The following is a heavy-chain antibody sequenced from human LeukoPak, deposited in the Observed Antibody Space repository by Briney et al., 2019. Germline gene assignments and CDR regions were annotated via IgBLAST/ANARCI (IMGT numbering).Heavy chain of an antibody. CDR3: ARDLTDPQLPFRADFDL. Sequence: PSQTLSLTCTVSGGSISSGSYYWSWIRQPPGKGLEWIGYIYYSGSTNYNPSLKSRVTISVDTSKNQFSLKLSSVTAADTAVYYCARDLTDPQLPFRADFDLWGRGTLVTVSS. CDR2: IYYSGST. D-gene: IGHD3-9*01. V-gene: IGHV4-61*01. J-gene: IGHJ2*01. CDR1: GGSISSGSYY.